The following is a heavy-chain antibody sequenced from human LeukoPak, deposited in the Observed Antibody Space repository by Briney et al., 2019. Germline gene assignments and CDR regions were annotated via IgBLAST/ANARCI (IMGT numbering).Heavy chain of an antibody. CDR2: INPNSGGT. CDR3: ARCCGGDSFFDY. Sequence: ASVKVSCKASGYTFTGYYMHWVRQAPGQGLEWMGWINPNSGGTKYAQKFQGRLTVTTDTSTTTAYMDLRSLRSDDTAVYYCARCCGGDSFFDYWGQGTLVTVSS. V-gene: IGHV1-2*02. J-gene: IGHJ4*02. CDR1: GYTFTGYY. D-gene: IGHD2-21*02.